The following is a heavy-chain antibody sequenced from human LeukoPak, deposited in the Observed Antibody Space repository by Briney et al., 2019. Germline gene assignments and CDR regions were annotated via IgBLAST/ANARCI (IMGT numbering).Heavy chain of an antibody. D-gene: IGHD3-3*01. J-gene: IGHJ5*02. CDR2: SYTNWST. V-gene: IGHV4-4*07. CDR1: GGSISSYY. CDR3: ARDFTRGGSYYDFWSGTSLGFDP. Sequence: SETLSLTCTVSGGSISSYYWSWIRQPARKGLELMGRSYTNWSTNYNPSLKSRVTMSVDTSKNQFSLKLSRVTAADTAVYYCARDFTRGGSYYDFWSGTSLGFDPWGQGTLVTVSS.